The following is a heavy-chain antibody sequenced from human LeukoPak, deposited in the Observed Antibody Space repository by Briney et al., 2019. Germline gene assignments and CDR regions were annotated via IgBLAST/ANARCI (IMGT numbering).Heavy chain of an antibody. J-gene: IGHJ4*02. CDR3: TRDLSPAYCGGDCYYFDY. V-gene: IGHV3-49*04. D-gene: IGHD2-21*02. Sequence: PGRSLRLSCTASGFTFGDYAMSWVRQASGKGLEWVGFIRSKAYGGTTEYAASVKGRFTISRDDSKSIAYLQMNSLKTEDTAVYYCTRDLSPAYCGGDCYYFDYWGQGTLVTVSS. CDR1: GFTFGDYA. CDR2: IRSKAYGGTT.